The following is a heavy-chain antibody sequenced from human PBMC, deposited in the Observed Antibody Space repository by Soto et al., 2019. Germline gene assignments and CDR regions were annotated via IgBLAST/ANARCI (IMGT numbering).Heavy chain of an antibody. D-gene: IGHD2-2*01. CDR1: GGSISSYY. V-gene: IGHV4-59*12. Sequence: PSETLSLTCTATGGSISSYYWSWIRQPPGKRLEWIGYIYYSGSTNYNPSLKSRVTISVDRSKNQFSLKLSSVTAADTAVYYCARVPDRWGQGTLVTVSS. J-gene: IGHJ5*02. CDR3: ARVPDR. CDR2: IYYSGST.